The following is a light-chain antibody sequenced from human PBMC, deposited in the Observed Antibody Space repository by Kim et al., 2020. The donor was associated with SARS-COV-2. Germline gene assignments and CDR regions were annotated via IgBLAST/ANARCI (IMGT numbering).Light chain of an antibody. Sequence: SLSPGERAALSCSASQSIYNYLAWYQQKPGQAPRLLIYDAANRATGIPARFSGSGSGTDFTLTISSLEPEDFAVYYCQQRSHWPTFGGGTKVDIK. CDR1: QSIYNY. CDR2: DAA. V-gene: IGKV3-11*01. CDR3: QQRSHWPT. J-gene: IGKJ4*01.